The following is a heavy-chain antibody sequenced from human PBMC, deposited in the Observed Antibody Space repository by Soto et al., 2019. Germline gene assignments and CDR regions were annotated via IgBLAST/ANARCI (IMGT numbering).Heavy chain of an antibody. CDR1: GGSFSPYY. Sequence: PSETLSLTCTVSGGSFSPYYWSWIRQPPGKGLEWIGYIYYSWSTNSNPSLKSRVTLSVDTSKNQFSLKLSSVTAADTAVYYCARDQGGPFDYWGQGTLVTVSS. CDR3: ARDQGGPFDY. D-gene: IGHD2-15*01. J-gene: IGHJ4*02. CDR2: IYYSWST. V-gene: IGHV4-59*01.